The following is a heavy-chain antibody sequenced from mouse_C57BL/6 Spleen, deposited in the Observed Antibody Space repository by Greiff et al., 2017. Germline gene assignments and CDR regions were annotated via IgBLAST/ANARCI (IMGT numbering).Heavy chain of an antibody. V-gene: IGHV1-42*01. D-gene: IGHD2-2*01. CDR2: INPSTGGT. Sequence: VQLKQSGPELVKPGASVKISCKASGYSFTGYYMNWVKQSPEKSLEWIGEINPSTGGTTYNQKFKAKATLTVDKSSSTAYMQLKSLTSEDSAVYYCARGGDLSTMVTDWYFDVWGTGTTVTVSS. CDR1: GYSFTGYY. CDR3: ARGGDLSTMVTDWYFDV. J-gene: IGHJ1*03.